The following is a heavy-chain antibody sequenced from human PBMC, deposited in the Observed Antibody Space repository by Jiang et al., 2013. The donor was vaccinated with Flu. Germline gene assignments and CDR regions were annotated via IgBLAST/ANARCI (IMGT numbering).Heavy chain of an antibody. CDR2: SYYSGST. CDR1: GGSISGYY. CDR3: ARLYCSGGSCLENY. J-gene: IGHJ4*02. V-gene: IGHV4-59*08. D-gene: IGHD2-15*01. Sequence: GPGLVKPSETLSLTCTASGGSISGYYWSWIRQPPGKGLEWIGYSYYSGSTSYNPSLKSRVTISVDTSKNQFSLKLTSVTAADTAVYYCARLYCSGGSCLENYWGQGTLVTVSS.